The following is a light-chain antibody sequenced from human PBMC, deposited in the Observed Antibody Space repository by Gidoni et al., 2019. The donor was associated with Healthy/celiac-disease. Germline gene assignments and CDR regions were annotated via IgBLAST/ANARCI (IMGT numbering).Light chain of an antibody. CDR3: QQSYSTPPT. CDR1: QSISSY. J-gene: IGKJ4*01. CDR2: AAS. V-gene: IGKV1-39*01. Sequence: EIQMTQSPSSLSASVGDRVTITCRASQSISSYLNWYQQKPGKAPKLLIYAASSLQSGVPSRFSGSGSGTDFTLTISSLQPEDFATYYCQQSYSTPPTFGGXTKVEIK.